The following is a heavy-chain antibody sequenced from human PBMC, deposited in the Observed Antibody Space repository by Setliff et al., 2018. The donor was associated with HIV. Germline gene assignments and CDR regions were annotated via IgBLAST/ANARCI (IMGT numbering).Heavy chain of an antibody. CDR2: ISGSSSPI. J-gene: IGHJ4*02. CDR1: GFTFSSYS. V-gene: IGHV3-48*04. CDR3: ASPRYSSSLGSFDY. D-gene: IGHD6-13*01. Sequence: GGSLRLSCAASGFTFSSYSMNWVRQAPGKGLEWVSYISGSSSPIYYADSVKGRFTISRDNATNSLYLQLNSLTAEDTAVYYCASPRYSSSLGSFDYWGQGTLVTGSS.